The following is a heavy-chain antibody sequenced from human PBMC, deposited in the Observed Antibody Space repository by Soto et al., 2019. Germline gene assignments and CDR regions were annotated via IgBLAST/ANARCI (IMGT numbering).Heavy chain of an antibody. V-gene: IGHV3-23*01. CDR2: ICGSGGST. CDR3: AKASGYRAYSYGYRY. J-gene: IGHJ4*02. D-gene: IGHD5-18*01. CDR1: GFTLSSYA. Sequence: PGESLKISWAASGFTLSSYAMSWVRQDPGKAVEWVSAICGSGGSTYYADSVKGRFTISRDNSKNTLYLQMNSLRAEDTAVYYCAKASGYRAYSYGYRYWGQGTLVTVSS.